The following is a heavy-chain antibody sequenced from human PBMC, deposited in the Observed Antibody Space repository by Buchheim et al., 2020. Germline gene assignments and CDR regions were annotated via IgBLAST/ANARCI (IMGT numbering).Heavy chain of an antibody. Sequence: QLQLQESGPGLVKPSETLSLTCTVSGGSIRATTYYWGWIRQPPGKGLLWIGSIYSSGSTYYNPSLKSRVTISVDPSKNEFSLKLSSVTAADTAVYFCARLWGDYGNADYWGHGAL. CDR2: IYSSGST. J-gene: IGHJ4*01. D-gene: IGHD4-17*01. V-gene: IGHV4-39*01. CDR3: ARLWGDYGNADY. CDR1: GGSIRATTYY.